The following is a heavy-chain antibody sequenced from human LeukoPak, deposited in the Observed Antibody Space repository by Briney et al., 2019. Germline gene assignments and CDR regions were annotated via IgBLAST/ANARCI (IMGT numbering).Heavy chain of an antibody. V-gene: IGHV3-7*01. J-gene: IGHJ1*01. CDR3: TSWGDTTAEYFQR. D-gene: IGHD2-21*02. CDR1: GLNFSSRW. Sequence: GGSLRLSCAASGLNFSSRWMNWVRQAPGKGLEWVAHINPDGRDTYYVDSVKGRFTISRDNAQNSMYLQMNSLRVEDTAVYYCTSWGDTTAEYFQRWGQGTLVTVSS. CDR2: INPDGRDT.